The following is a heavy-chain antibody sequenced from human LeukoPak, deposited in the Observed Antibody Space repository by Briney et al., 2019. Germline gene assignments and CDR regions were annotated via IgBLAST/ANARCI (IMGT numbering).Heavy chain of an antibody. CDR1: RFTFTTYS. V-gene: IGHV3-21*01. D-gene: IGHD3-9*01. Sequence: GGSLRLSCAASRFTFTTYSMNWVRQAPGKGLEWVSSIDVGGTYKVHADSVQGRFIASRDNGKNSVYLQMNSLRPEDTAVYYCARSDTRDWSAFDSWGQGTLVTVSS. CDR3: ARSDTRDWSAFDS. CDR2: IDVGGTYK. J-gene: IGHJ4*02.